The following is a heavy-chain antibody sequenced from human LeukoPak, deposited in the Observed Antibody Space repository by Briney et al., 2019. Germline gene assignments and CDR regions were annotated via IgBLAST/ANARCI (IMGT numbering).Heavy chain of an antibody. CDR1: GGSFSGYY. CDR3: ATNWGSSWFPGYMDV. D-gene: IGHD6-13*01. CDR2: INHSGGT. J-gene: IGHJ6*03. V-gene: IGHV4-34*01. Sequence: SETLSLTCAVYGGSFSGYYWSWIRQPPGKGLEWIGEINHSGGTNYNPSLKSRVTISVDTSKNQFSLKLSSVTAADTAVYYCATNWGSSWFPGYMDVWGKGTTVTVSS.